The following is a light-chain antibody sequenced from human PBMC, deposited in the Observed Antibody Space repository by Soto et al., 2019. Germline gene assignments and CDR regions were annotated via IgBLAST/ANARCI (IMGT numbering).Light chain of an antibody. J-gene: IGLJ1*01. CDR3: SSYTNSGTYV. V-gene: IGLV2-14*01. CDR2: DVS. Sequence: QSVLTQPASVSGSPGQSITISCTGTSSDVGSYNYVSWYQQDPGKAPKLIFYDVSNRPSGVSDRFSVSKSGNTASLTISNLQAEDEAAYYCSSYTNSGTYVFGTGTKVPVL. CDR1: SSDVGSYNY.